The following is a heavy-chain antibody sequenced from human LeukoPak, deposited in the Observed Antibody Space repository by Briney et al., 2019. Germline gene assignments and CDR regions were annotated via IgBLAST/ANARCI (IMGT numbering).Heavy chain of an antibody. CDR1: GFTFNSYA. Sequence: GGSLRLSCSASGFTFNSYAMHWVRQAPGKGLEWVSVISYDGSNKYYADSVEGRFTISRDNSKNTLYLQMNSLRTEDTAVYYCARVGASSGYQDRWATVGYWGQGTLVTLSS. D-gene: IGHD3-22*01. V-gene: IGHV3-30-3*01. CDR3: ARVGASSGYQDRWATVGY. J-gene: IGHJ4*02. CDR2: ISYDGSNK.